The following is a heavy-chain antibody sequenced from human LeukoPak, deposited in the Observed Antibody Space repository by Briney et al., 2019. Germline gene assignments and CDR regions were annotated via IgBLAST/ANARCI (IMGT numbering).Heavy chain of an antibody. CDR1: GGSISSYY. Sequence: SETLSLTCTVSGGSISSYYWSWIRQPPGKGLEWIGYIYYSGSTNYNPSLKSRVTISVDTSKNQFSLKLSSVTAADTAVYYCARLSDCDRGFRYWGQGTLVTVSS. CDR2: IYYSGST. V-gene: IGHV4-59*08. CDR3: ARLSDCDRGFRY. J-gene: IGHJ4*02. D-gene: IGHD2-21*02.